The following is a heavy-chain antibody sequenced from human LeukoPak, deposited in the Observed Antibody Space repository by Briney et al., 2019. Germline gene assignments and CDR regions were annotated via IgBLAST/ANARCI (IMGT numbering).Heavy chain of an antibody. J-gene: IGHJ4*02. Sequence: SETLSLTCAVYGGSFSGYYWSWIRQPPGKGLEWIGEINHSGSTNYNPSLKSRVTISVDTSKNQFSLKLSSVTAADTAVYYCASLTTPISYFDYWGQGTLVTVSS. D-gene: IGHD4/OR15-4a*01. V-gene: IGHV4-34*01. CDR1: GGSFSGYY. CDR2: INHSGST. CDR3: ASLTTPISYFDY.